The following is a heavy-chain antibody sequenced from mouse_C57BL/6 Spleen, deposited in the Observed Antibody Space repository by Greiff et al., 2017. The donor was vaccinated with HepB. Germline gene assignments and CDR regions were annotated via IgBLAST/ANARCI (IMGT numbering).Heavy chain of an antibody. D-gene: IGHD2-10*01. V-gene: IGHV5-4*01. CDR3: ARESLPRRYFDV. CDR1: GFTFSSYA. CDR2: ISDGGSYT. Sequence: DVKLVESGGGLVKPGGSLKLSCAASGFTFSSYAMSWVRQTPEKRLEWVATISDGGSYTYYPDNVKGRFTISRDNAKNNLYLQMSHLKSEDTAMYYCARESLPRRYFDVWGTGTTVTVSS. J-gene: IGHJ1*03.